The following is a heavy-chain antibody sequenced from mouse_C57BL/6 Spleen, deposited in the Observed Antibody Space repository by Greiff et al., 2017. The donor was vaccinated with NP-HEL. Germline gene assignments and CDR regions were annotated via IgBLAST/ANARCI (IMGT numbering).Heavy chain of an antibody. Sequence: QVQLQQPGAELVKPGASVKLSCKASGYTFTSYWMHWVKQRPGQGLEWIGMIHPNSGSTNYNEKFKSKATLTVDKSSSTAYMQLSSLTSEDSAVYYCARWGRNFYYFDYWGQGTTLTVSS. CDR2: IHPNSGST. CDR1: GYTFTSYW. J-gene: IGHJ2*01. CDR3: ARWGRNFYYFDY. V-gene: IGHV1-64*01.